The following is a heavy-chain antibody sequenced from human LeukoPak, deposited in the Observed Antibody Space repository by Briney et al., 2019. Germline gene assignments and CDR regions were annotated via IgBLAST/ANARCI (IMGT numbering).Heavy chain of an antibody. CDR3: ARGGYDSSGYYFYFDY. Sequence: ASVKVSCKASGGTFSSYATSWVRQAPGQGLEWMGGIIPIFGTANYAQKFQGRVTITTDESTSTAYMELSSLRSEDTAVYYCARGGYDSSGYYFYFDYWGQGTLVTVSS. CDR1: GGTFSSYA. D-gene: IGHD3-22*01. CDR2: IIPIFGTA. J-gene: IGHJ4*02. V-gene: IGHV1-69*05.